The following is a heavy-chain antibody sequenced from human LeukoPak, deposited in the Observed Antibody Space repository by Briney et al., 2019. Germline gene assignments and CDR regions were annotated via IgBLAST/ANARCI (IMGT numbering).Heavy chain of an antibody. Sequence: PGGSLRLSCADSGFTVSSKYMSWIRQPPGKGLEWIGEINHSGSTNYNPSLKSRVTISVDTSKNQFSLKLSSVTAADTAVYYCARVATQVDYWGQGTLVTVSS. J-gene: IGHJ4*02. CDR3: ARVATQVDY. D-gene: IGHD5-12*01. CDR1: GFTVSSKY. CDR2: INHSGST. V-gene: IGHV4-34*01.